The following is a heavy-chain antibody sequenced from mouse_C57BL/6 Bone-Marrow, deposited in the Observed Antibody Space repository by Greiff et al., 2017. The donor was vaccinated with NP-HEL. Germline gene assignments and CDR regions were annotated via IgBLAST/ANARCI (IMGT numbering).Heavy chain of an antibody. CDR1: GYTFTSYG. Sequence: QVQLQQSGAELARPGASVKLSCKASGYTFTSYGISWVKQRTGQGLEWIGEIYPRSGNTYYNEKFKGKATLTADKSSSKAYMELRSLTSEDSAVYFCARSWDWFAYWGQGTLVTVSA. V-gene: IGHV1-81*01. CDR3: ARSWDWFAY. J-gene: IGHJ3*01. D-gene: IGHD4-1*01. CDR2: IYPRSGNT.